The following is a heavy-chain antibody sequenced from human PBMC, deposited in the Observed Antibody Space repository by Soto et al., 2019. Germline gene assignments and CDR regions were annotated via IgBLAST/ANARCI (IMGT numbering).Heavy chain of an antibody. V-gene: IGHV1-46*03. D-gene: IGHD3-10*01. CDR1: GYTFSNYY. Sequence: QLVQSGTEVRKPGASVKISCQASGYTFSNYYLHWLRQAPGQGLEWMGTLSPTGASTSYAHKFQDSVTMTTDTSTTTVFMELNSLRSDDTAVYYCTRGESFDLWGQGTLVAVSS. CDR2: LSPTGAST. J-gene: IGHJ4*02. CDR3: TRGESFDL.